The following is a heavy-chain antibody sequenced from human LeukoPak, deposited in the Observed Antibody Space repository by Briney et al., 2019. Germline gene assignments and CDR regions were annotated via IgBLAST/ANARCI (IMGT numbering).Heavy chain of an antibody. J-gene: IGHJ5*02. CDR3: AFITYDSSGYLP. V-gene: IGHV1-8*01. CDR2: MNPNSGNT. CDR1: GYTFTSYD. Sequence: ASVKVSCKASGYTFTSYDINWVRQAPGQGLEWMGWMNPNSGNTGYAQKFQGRVTMTRNTSISTAYMELSSLRSEDTAVYYCAFITYDSSGYLPWGQGTLVTVSS. D-gene: IGHD3-22*01.